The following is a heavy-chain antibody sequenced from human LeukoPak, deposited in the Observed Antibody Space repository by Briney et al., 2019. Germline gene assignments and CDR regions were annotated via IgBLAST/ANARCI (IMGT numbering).Heavy chain of an antibody. CDR1: GYTFTSYV. CDR3: AGSMVDILTGYSAPPDY. D-gene: IGHD3-9*01. CDR2: ISAYNGNT. V-gene: IGHV1-18*01. Sequence: ASVKVSCKASGYTFTSYVISWVRQAPGQGLEWMGWISAYNGNTNYAQNLQGRVTMTTDTSTSTAYMELRSLRSDDTAVYYCAGSMVDILTGYSAPPDYWGQGTLVTVSS. J-gene: IGHJ4*02.